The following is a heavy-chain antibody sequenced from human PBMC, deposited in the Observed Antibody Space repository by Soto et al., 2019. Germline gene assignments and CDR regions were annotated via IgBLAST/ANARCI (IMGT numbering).Heavy chain of an antibody. D-gene: IGHD4-17*01. J-gene: IGHJ4*02. CDR1: GGSISSGGYY. CDR3: ARKSTVTTCFDY. Sequence: QVQLQESGPGLVKPSQTLSLTCTVSGGSISSGGYYWSWIRQLPGKGLAWIGYIYYSGSTHYNPYLKLRIAMSVDTSKNHFSLKLSSVTAADTAGYYCARKSTVTTCFDYWGQGTLVTVSS. V-gene: IGHV4-31*03. CDR2: IYYSGST.